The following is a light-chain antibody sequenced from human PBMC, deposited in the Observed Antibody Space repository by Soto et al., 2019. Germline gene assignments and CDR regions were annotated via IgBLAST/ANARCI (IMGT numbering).Light chain of an antibody. CDR1: QSVSSSY. J-gene: IGKJ1*01. CDR2: GAS. CDR3: QQYGSKRT. V-gene: IGKV3-20*01. Sequence: EIVLTQSPGTLSLSPGERATLSCRASQSVSSSYLAWYQQKPGQAPRLLIYGASSRATGIPDRFSGSGSGTDFTLTISRLEPEDFAVYYCQQYGSKRTLGQGTKVDIK.